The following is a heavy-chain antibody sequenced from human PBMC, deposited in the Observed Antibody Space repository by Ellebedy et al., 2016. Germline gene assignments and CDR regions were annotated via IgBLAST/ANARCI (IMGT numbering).Heavy chain of an antibody. D-gene: IGHD1-26*01. CDR2: IKKDGSET. CDR3: ARAGGSYRLDY. Sequence: GGSLRLSCAASGFTFSTFWMTWVRQSPGKGLEWVANIKKDGSETYYVDSVKGRFTISRDNAKNSLYLQMNSLRAEDTAVYYCARAGGSYRLDYWGQGTLVTVSS. V-gene: IGHV3-7*03. J-gene: IGHJ4*02. CDR1: GFTFSTFW.